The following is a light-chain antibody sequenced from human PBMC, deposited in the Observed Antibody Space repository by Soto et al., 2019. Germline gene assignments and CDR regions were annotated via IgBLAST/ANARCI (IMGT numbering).Light chain of an antibody. CDR3: QQYGSPPSWT. J-gene: IGKJ1*01. Sequence: EIVLTQAPGTLSLSPGERATLSCSASQSVSSSYLAWYQQKPGQAPRLLIYGASSRATVIPDRFSGSGSGTDFTLTISRLEPEDFAVYYCQQYGSPPSWTFGQGTKVDIK. V-gene: IGKV3-20*01. CDR2: GAS. CDR1: QSVSSSY.